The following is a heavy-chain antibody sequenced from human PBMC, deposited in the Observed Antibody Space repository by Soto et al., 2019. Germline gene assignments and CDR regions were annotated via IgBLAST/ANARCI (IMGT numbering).Heavy chain of an antibody. J-gene: IGHJ4*02. CDR2: IYHSGST. CDR1: GGSISSGGYS. Sequence: QLQLQESGSGLVKPSQTLSLTCAVSGGSISSGGYSWSWIRQPPGKGLEWIGYIYHSGSTYYNPSLKSRVTISVDRSKNQFSLKLSSVTAADTAVYYCARGGGEDCSGGSCDRRRIGYFDYWGQGTLVTVSS. V-gene: IGHV4-30-2*01. D-gene: IGHD2-15*01. CDR3: ARGGGEDCSGGSCDRRRIGYFDY.